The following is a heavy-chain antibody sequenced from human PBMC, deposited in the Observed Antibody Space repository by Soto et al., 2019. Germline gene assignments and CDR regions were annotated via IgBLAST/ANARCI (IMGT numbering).Heavy chain of an antibody. Sequence: PSETLSLTCTVSGGSINSGGYYWSWIRQHPGKGLEWIGYINYNGSTNYNPSLKSRVIISRDTSKNQLSLNLRSVTAADTTIYYCARNYYKSKVYDYWGQGTLVTVSS. CDR2: INYNGST. J-gene: IGHJ4*02. CDR3: ARNYYKSKVYDY. D-gene: IGHD3-22*01. V-gene: IGHV4-31*03. CDR1: GGSINSGGYY.